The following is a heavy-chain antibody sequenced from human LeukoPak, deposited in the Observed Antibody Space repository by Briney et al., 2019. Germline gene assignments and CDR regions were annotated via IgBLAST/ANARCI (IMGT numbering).Heavy chain of an antibody. CDR2: IGGSDGST. Sequence: GGSLRLSCVASGFTFSTHAMSWVRLAPGKGLEWVSAIGGSDGSTYYADSVKGRFTISRDNSKDTLYLQMNSLRVEDTATYYCAKQDSSGSYPYYFDYWGQGTLVTVSS. J-gene: IGHJ4*02. V-gene: IGHV3-23*01. D-gene: IGHD3-22*01. CDR1: GFTFSTHA. CDR3: AKQDSSGSYPYYFDY.